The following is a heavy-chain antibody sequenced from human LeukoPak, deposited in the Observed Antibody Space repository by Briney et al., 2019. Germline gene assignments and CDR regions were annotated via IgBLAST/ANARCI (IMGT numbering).Heavy chain of an antibody. J-gene: IGHJ6*03. D-gene: IGHD2-8*01. V-gene: IGHV1-2*02. CDR1: GYTFTGYY. CDR2: INPNSGGT. CDR3: AREATGVSYYYYYMDV. Sequence: ASVNVSCKASGYTFTGYYMHWVRQAPGQGLEWMGWINPNSGGTNYAQKFQGRVTMTRDTSISTAYMELSRLRSNDTAVYYCAREATGVSYYYYYMDVWGKGTTVTVSS.